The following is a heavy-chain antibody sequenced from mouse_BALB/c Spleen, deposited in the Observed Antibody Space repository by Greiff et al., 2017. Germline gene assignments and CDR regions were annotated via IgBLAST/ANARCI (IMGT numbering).Heavy chain of an antibody. CDR3: ARTLYYGKDYAMDY. V-gene: IGHV3-8*02. CDR1: GDSITSGY. CDR2: ISYSGST. D-gene: IGHD2-1*01. J-gene: IGHJ4*01. Sequence: VQLQQSGPSLVKPSQTLSLTCSVTGDSITSGYWNWIRKFPGNKLEYMGYISYSGSTYYNPSLKSRISITRDTSKNQYYLQLNSVTTEDTATYYCARTLYYGKDYAMDYWGQGTSVTVSS.